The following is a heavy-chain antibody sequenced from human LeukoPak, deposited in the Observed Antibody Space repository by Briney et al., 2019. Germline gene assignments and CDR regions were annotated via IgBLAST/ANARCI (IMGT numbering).Heavy chain of an antibody. D-gene: IGHD6-19*01. CDR3: ARGIAVHDAFDI. Sequence: SQTLSLTCTVSGGSISSGDYYWSWIRQPPGKGLEWIGYIYYSGSTYYNPSLKSRVTISVDTSKNQFSLKLSSVTAADTAVYYCARGIAVHDAFDIWGQGTMVTVSS. V-gene: IGHV4-30-4*08. J-gene: IGHJ3*02. CDR2: IYYSGST. CDR1: GGSISSGDYY.